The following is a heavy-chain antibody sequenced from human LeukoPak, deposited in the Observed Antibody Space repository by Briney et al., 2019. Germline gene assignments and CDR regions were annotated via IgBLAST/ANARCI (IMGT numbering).Heavy chain of an antibody. CDR3: AKVSTVTTGYHY. CDR1: GFTFSSYG. CDR2: ISYDGSNK. V-gene: IGHV3-30*18. Sequence: PGGSLRLSCAASGFTFSSYGMHWVRQAPGKGLEWVAVISYDGSNKYYADSVKGRFTISRDNSKNTLYPQMNSLRAEDTAVYYCAKVSTVTTGYHYWGQGTLVTVSS. J-gene: IGHJ4*02. D-gene: IGHD4-17*01.